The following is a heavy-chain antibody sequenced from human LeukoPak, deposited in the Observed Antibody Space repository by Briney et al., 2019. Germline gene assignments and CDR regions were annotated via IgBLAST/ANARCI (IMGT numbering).Heavy chain of an antibody. J-gene: IGHJ4*02. CDR3: ARVRTDSSGYYLSY. CDR2: INPNSGGT. Sequence: ASVKVSCKASGYTFTGYYMHWVRQAPGQGLEWMGWINPNSGGTNYAQKFQGRVTMTRDTSISTAYMELSRLRSDDTAVYYCARVRTDSSGYYLSYWGQGTLVTVSS. V-gene: IGHV1-2*02. D-gene: IGHD3-22*01. CDR1: GYTFTGYY.